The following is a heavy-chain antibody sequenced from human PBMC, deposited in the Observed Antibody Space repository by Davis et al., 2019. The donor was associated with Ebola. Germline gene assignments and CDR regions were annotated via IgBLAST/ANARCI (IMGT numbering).Heavy chain of an antibody. J-gene: IGHJ5*02. Sequence: GESLKISCAASGFTFSPHTMNWFRRAPGKGLEWVSSISSSSNYIYYADSMEGRFTISRDNAKRSLYLQMNSLRAEDTAVYYCAKCVVVVAANWFDPWGQGTLVTVSS. CDR3: AKCVVVVAANWFDP. CDR2: ISSSSNYI. CDR1: GFTFSPHT. V-gene: IGHV3-21*04. D-gene: IGHD2-15*01.